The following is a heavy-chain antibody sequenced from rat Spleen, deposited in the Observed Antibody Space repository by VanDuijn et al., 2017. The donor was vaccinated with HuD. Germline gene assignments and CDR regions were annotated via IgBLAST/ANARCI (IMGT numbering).Heavy chain of an antibody. Sequence: VQLQESGPGLVKPSQSLSLTCSVTGYSIRSSYSWNWIRRFPGNKLEWMGYINNAGSTNYNPSLKSRVSITRDTSKNQFFLQVNSVTTEDTATYYCGRDNNYKAYWGQGVMVTVSS. CDR2: INNAGST. V-gene: IGHV3-3*01. CDR3: GRDNNYKAY. CDR1: GYSIRSSYS. D-gene: IGHD1-10*01. J-gene: IGHJ2*01.